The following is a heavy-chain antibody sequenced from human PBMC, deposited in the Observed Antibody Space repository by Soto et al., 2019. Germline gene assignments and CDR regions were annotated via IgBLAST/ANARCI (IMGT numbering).Heavy chain of an antibody. J-gene: IGHJ6*02. CDR2: INHSGST. V-gene: IGHV4-34*01. Sequence: QVQLQQWGAGLLKPSETLSLTCAVYGGSFSGYYWSWIRQPPGKGLEWIGEINHSGSTNYNPSLKSRVTISVDTSKNQFSLKLSSVTAADTAVYYCARVPSWYYYYYGMDVWGQGTTVTVSS. CDR3: ARVPSWYYYYYGMDV. D-gene: IGHD2-15*01. CDR1: GGSFSGYY.